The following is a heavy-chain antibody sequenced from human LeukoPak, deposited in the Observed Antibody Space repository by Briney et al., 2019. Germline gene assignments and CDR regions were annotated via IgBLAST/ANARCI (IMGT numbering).Heavy chain of an antibody. CDR3: ARVVNSPAGYYFDY. Sequence: GASVKVSCKASGYTFTSYAMHWVRQAPGQRLEWMGWINAGNGNTKYSQKFQGRVTITKDTSASTAYMELSSLRSEDTAVYYCARVVNSPAGYYFDYWGQGTLVTVSS. D-gene: IGHD2/OR15-2a*01. CDR2: INAGNGNT. CDR1: GYTFTSYA. V-gene: IGHV1-3*01. J-gene: IGHJ4*02.